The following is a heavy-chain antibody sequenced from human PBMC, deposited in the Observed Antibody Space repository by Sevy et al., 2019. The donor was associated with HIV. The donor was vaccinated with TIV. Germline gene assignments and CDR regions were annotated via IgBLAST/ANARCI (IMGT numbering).Heavy chain of an antibody. CDR2: IRYDGSNK. Sequence: GGSLSLSCAASGFTFSSYGMHWVRQAPGKGLEWVVFIRYDGSNKYYADSVKGRFTISRDNSKNTLYLQMNSLRAEDTAVYYCAKDGEGGIVVVVAAHFDYWGQGTLVTVSS. J-gene: IGHJ4*02. CDR1: GFTFSSYG. V-gene: IGHV3-30*02. D-gene: IGHD2-15*01. CDR3: AKDGEGGIVVVVAAHFDY.